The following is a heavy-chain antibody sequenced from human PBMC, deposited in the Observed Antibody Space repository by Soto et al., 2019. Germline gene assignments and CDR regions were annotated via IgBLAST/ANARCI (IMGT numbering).Heavy chain of an antibody. J-gene: IGHJ4*02. CDR2: IKSKTDGGTT. CDR3: TTGIVVVITDYFDY. D-gene: IGHD3-22*01. V-gene: IGHV3-15*02. Sequence: EVQLVESGGALVKPGGSLRLSCAASGFTFSNAWMSWVRQAPGKGLEWVGRIKSKTDGGTTDYAAPVKGRFTISRDDSKNTLYLQMNSLKTEDTAVYYCTTGIVVVITDYFDYWGQGTLVTVSS. CDR1: GFTFSNAW.